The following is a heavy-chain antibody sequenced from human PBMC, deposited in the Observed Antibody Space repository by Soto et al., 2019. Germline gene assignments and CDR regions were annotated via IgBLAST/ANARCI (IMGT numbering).Heavy chain of an antibody. J-gene: IGHJ4*02. Sequence: ASVKVSCKASGYTFTSYYMHWVRQAPGQGLEWMGIINPSGGSTSYAQKFQGRVTMTRDTSTSTVYMELSSLRSEDTAVYYCARPDLPYTAMAYFDYWGQGTLVTVSS. V-gene: IGHV1-46*01. CDR3: ARPDLPYTAMAYFDY. D-gene: IGHD5-18*01. CDR2: INPSGGST. CDR1: GYTFTSYY.